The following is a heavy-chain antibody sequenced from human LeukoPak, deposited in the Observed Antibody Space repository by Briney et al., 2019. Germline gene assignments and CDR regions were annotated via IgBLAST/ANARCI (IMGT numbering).Heavy chain of an antibody. V-gene: IGHV3-11*01. CDR3: ARDVGGLDH. CDR2: INNSGRTI. CDR1: GFTLNEYS. Sequence: GGSLRLSCTVSGFTLNEYSMTWIRQAPGKGLECLAFINNSGRTIYYADSVKGRFTISKDDAENSLFLQMSSLRVDDTAVYYCARDVGGLDHWGQGTAVTVPS. D-gene: IGHD3-16*01. J-gene: IGHJ4*03.